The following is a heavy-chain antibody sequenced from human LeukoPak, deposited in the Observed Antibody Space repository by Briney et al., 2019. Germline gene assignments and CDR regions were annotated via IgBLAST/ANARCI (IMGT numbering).Heavy chain of an antibody. V-gene: IGHV4-39*07. CDR1: GGSISSTYYY. CDR2: IYFSGNT. CDR3: ARGGHNPDY. J-gene: IGHJ4*02. Sequence: SETLSLTCSVSGGSISSTYYYWGWIRQPPGKGLEWIGSIYFSGNTYYNPSLKSRVTISVDTSENHFSLRLSSVTAADTAVYYCARGGHNPDYWGQGTLVTVSS. D-gene: IGHD3-16*01.